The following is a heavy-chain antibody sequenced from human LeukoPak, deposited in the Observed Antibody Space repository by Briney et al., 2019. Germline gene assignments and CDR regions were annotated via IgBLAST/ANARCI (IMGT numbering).Heavy chain of an antibody. CDR3: AKDIGSGELLSGPDY. D-gene: IGHD1-26*01. CDR2: ISWNSGSI. V-gene: IGHV3-9*01. CDR1: GFTFDDYA. J-gene: IGHJ4*02. Sequence: GRSLRLSCAASGFTFDDYAMHWVRQAPGKGLEWVSGISWNSGSIGYADSVKGRFTISRDNAKNSLYLQMNSLRAEDTALYYCAKDIGSGELLSGPDYWGQGTLVTVSS.